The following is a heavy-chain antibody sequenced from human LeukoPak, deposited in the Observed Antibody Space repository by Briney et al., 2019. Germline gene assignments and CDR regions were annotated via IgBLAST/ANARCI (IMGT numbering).Heavy chain of an antibody. D-gene: IGHD4-17*01. Sequence: PGRSLRLSCAASGFTFSSYGMHWVRQAPGKGLEWVAVIWYDGSNKYYADSVKGRFTISRDNSKNTLFLQMNSLRVEDTAIYYCASRHYDFGYYWGQGTQVTVSS. V-gene: IGHV3-33*01. J-gene: IGHJ4*02. CDR1: GFTFSSYG. CDR3: ASRHYDFGYY. CDR2: IWYDGSNK.